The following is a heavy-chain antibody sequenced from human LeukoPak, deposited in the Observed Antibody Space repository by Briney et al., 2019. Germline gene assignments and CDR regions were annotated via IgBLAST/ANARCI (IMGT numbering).Heavy chain of an antibody. D-gene: IGHD6-6*01. CDR1: GGSFSGYY. Sequence: SETLSLTCAVYGGSFSGYYWSWIRQPPGKGLEWIGEINHSGSTNYNPSLKNRVTISVDTSKNQFSLKLSSVTAADTAVYYCARGRPYMDVWGKGTTVTVSS. CDR2: INHSGST. CDR3: ARGRPYMDV. J-gene: IGHJ6*03. V-gene: IGHV4-34*01.